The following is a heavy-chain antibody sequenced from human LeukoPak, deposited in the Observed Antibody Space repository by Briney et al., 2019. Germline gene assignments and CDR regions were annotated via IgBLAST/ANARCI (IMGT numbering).Heavy chain of an antibody. Sequence: PGGTLRLSCAASGFTFSSYGMSWVRQAPGKGLEWVSAISGSGGSTYYADSVKGRFTISRDNSKNTLYLQMNSLRAEDTAVYYCAKDPGQWLPLFDYWGQGTLVTVSS. D-gene: IGHD6-19*01. CDR1: GFTFSSYG. CDR3: AKDPGQWLPLFDY. V-gene: IGHV3-23*01. J-gene: IGHJ4*02. CDR2: ISGSGGST.